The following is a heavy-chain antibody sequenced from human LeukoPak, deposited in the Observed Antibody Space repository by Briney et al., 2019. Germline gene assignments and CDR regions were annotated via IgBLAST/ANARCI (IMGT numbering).Heavy chain of an antibody. V-gene: IGHV4-61*09. CDR1: RGPINSGDYF. D-gene: IGHD2-2*01. CDR3: ASPLFCSGTGCYDS. J-gene: IGHJ4*02. Sequence: SQTLSLTCTVSRGPINSGDYFWSWIRQSAGKGLEWVGHIYTSGSTNYNPSLKSRVTISVDMSKNRFSLKLSSVTAADTAVYYCASPLFCSGTGCYDSWGQGTLVTVSS. CDR2: IYTSGST.